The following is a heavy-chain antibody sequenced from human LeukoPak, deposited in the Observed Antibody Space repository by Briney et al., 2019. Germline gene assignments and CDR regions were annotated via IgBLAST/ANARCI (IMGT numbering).Heavy chain of an antibody. Sequence: GASVKVSCKASGYAFTSYDINWVRQATGQGLEWMGWMNPNSGNTGYAQKLQGRVTMTTDTSTSTAYMELRSLRSDDTAMYYCARGPYNWNDYYYYYYMDVWGKGTTVTISS. CDR3: ARGPYNWNDYYYYYYMDV. CDR2: MNPNSGNT. J-gene: IGHJ6*03. CDR1: GYAFTSYD. D-gene: IGHD1-20*01. V-gene: IGHV1-8*01.